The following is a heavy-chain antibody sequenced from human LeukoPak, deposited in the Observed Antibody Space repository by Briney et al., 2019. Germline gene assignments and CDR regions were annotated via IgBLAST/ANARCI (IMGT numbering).Heavy chain of an antibody. CDR1: GYSFSNYW. D-gene: IGHD2-2*01. J-gene: IGHJ4*02. Sequence: GESLKISRKGSGYSFSNYWIGWVRQLPGKGLEWMGIIYPGDSDTRYSPSFQGRVTISADKSISTAYLQWSSLKASDTAMYYCARLGYCSSSTCYGSDYWGQGTLVTVSS. CDR2: IYPGDSDT. V-gene: IGHV5-51*01. CDR3: ARLGYCSSSTCYGSDY.